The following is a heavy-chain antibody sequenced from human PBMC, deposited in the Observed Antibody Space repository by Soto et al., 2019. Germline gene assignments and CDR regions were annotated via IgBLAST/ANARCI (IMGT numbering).Heavy chain of an antibody. D-gene: IGHD1-26*01. CDR1: GFTFNSFA. CDR2: ISGGGVNT. CDR3: AKETDKYRGRYHYYGMDV. Sequence: GGSLRLSCAASGFTFNSFAMSWVRQAPGKGLGWVSGISGGGVNTYYADSVKGRFTISRDNSKNTLYLQMNSLRAEDTAVYYCAKETDKYRGRYHYYGMDVWGQGTTVTVSS. J-gene: IGHJ6*02. V-gene: IGHV3-23*01.